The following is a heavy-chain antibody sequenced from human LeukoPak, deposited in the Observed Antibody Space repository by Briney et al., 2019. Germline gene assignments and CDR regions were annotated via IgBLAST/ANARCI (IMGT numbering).Heavy chain of an antibody. CDR1: GGTFSNYA. CDR2: IIPILGIA. V-gene: IGHV1-69*04. D-gene: IGHD2/OR15-2a*01. CDR3: ARGYQPEYFDY. J-gene: IGHJ4*02. Sequence: GASVKVSCKASGGTFSNYAISWVRQAPGQGLEWMGRIIPILGIANYAQKFQGRVTITADKSTSTAYMELSSLRSEDTAVYYCARGYQPEYFDYWGQGTLVTVSS.